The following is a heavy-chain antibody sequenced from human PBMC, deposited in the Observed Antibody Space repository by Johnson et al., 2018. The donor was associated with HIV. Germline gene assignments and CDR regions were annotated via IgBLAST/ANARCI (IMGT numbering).Heavy chain of an antibody. Sequence: QVQLVESGGGVVQPGESLRLSCAPSGFTFSRHPMHWVRQAPGKGLEHVATIASLGDNTYYADSVKGRFTISRDNSKNTLYLHMNSLRAEDTAVYYCARDQSNGWNRGAFDIWGQGTVVTVSS. CDR2: IASLGDNT. D-gene: IGHD6-19*01. CDR3: ARDQSNGWNRGAFDI. J-gene: IGHJ3*02. CDR1: GFTFSRHP. V-gene: IGHV3-64*04.